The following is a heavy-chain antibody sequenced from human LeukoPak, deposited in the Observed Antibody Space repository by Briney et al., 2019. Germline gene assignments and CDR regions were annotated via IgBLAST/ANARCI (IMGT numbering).Heavy chain of an antibody. V-gene: IGHV3-23*01. CDR1: GFTLSSYA. J-gene: IGHJ5*02. Sequence: PGGSLRLSCAASGFTLSSYAMSWVRQAPGKGLEWVSAISGSGGSTYYADSVKGRFTISRDNSKNTLYLQMNSLRAEDTAVYYCAKGVSDYGDYSILNWFDPWGQGTLVTVSS. D-gene: IGHD4-17*01. CDR2: ISGSGGST. CDR3: AKGVSDYGDYSILNWFDP.